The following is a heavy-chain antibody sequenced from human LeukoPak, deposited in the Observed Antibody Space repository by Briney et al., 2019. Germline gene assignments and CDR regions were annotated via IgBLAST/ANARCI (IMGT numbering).Heavy chain of an antibody. J-gene: IGHJ6*02. D-gene: IGHD3-10*01. V-gene: IGHV4-34*01. Sequence: PSETLSLTCGVSGGALCGYSWTWIRQPPGKGLEWIGEINHTGRTNYNPSLKRRVTMSVDTSKNQFSLKLRSVTAPDTAVYYCARGHSLTVFQSMAGRSGSGYYYYDVMDVWGQGTTVTVSS. CDR2: INHTGRT. CDR3: ARGHSLTVFQSMAGRSGSGYYYYDVMDV. CDR1: GGALCGYS.